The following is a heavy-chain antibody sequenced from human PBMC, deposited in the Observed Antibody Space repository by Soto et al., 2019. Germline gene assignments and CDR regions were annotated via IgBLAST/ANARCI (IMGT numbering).Heavy chain of an antibody. D-gene: IGHD3-22*01. V-gene: IGHV1-2*04. CDR2: INPNSGCT. CDR3: ARVLSGYYDSSGYYPDDDFDI. J-gene: IGHJ3*02. CDR1: GYTFTSYV. Sequence: ASVKVSCKASGYTFTSYVISWVLQAPGQGVEWMGWINPNSGCTNYAQKFQGWVTMTRDTSISTAYMELSRLRSDDTAVYYCARVLSGYYDSSGYYPDDDFDIWGQGTMVTVSS.